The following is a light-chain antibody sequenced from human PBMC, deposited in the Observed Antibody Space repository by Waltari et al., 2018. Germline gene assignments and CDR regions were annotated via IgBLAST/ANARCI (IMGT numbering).Light chain of an antibody. Sequence: IVLTQTLGTLSLSPGERATLSCRASQSVNNYLAWYQQKPGQATRLLIYGAYTKGAGIPDRFSGSGFGTDFSLTISRLEAEDFAVYYCQHHVRLPATFGQGTKVEIK. V-gene: IGKV3-20*01. CDR3: QHHVRLPAT. J-gene: IGKJ1*01. CDR2: GAY. CDR1: QSVNNY.